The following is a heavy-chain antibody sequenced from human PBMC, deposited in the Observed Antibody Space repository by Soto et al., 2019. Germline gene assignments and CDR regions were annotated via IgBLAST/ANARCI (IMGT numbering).Heavy chain of an antibody. J-gene: IGHJ5*02. CDR1: GGSISKFY. CDR3: VRDGSKTLRDWFDP. V-gene: IGHV4-4*07. Sequence: QVQLQESGPGVVKPSETLSLSCSVSGGSISKFYWSWIRKTAGKGLEWMGRVYATGTTDHNPSLRSRVTMSVDISKKTFSLRLTSVTAADTGVYYCVRDGSKTLRDWFDPWGQGKLVTVSS. CDR2: VYATGTT.